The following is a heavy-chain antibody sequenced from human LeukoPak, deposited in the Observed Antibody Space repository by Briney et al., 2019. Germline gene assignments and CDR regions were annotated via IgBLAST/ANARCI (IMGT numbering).Heavy chain of an antibody. D-gene: IGHD6-19*01. CDR3: AQAVAGTRRFYYYYGMDV. CDR1: GGTFSSYA. J-gene: IGHJ6*02. CDR2: IIPIFGTA. Sequence: SVKVSCKASGGTFSSYAISWVRQAPGQGLEWMGGIIPIFGTANYAQRFQGRVTITADESTSTAYMELSSLRSEDTAVYYCAQAVAGTRRFYYYYGMDVWGQGTTVTVSS. V-gene: IGHV1-69*13.